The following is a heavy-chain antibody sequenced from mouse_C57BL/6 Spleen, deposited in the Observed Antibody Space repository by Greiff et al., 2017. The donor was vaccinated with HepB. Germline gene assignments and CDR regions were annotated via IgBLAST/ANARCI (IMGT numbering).Heavy chain of an antibody. D-gene: IGHD3-2*02. CDR1: GFNIKDDY. V-gene: IGHV14-4*01. CDR2: IDPENGDT. CDR3: TTEAQATVY. J-gene: IGHJ2*01. Sequence: EVQLVESGAELVRPGASVKLSCTASGFNIKDDYMHWVKQRPEQGLEWIGWIDPENGDTEYASKFQGKATITADTSSNTAYLQLSSLTSEDTAVYYCTTEAQATVYWGQGTTLTVSS.